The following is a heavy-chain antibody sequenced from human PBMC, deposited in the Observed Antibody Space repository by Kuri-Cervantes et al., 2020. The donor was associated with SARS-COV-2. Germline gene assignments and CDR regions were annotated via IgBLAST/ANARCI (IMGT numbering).Heavy chain of an antibody. CDR1: GFTFSDYY. J-gene: IGHJ4*02. CDR3: ATEEYSYGSLLLDY. Sequence: GGSLRLSCAASGFTFSDYYMSWIRQAPGKGLEWVSVIYSGGSTYYADSVKGRFTISRDNSKNTLYLQMNSLRAEDTAVYYCATEEYSYGSLLLDYWGQGTLVTVSS. CDR2: IYSGGST. D-gene: IGHD5-18*01. V-gene: IGHV3-66*01.